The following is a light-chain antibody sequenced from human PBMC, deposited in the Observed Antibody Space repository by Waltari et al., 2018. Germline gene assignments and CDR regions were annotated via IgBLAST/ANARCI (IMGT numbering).Light chain of an antibody. V-gene: IGLV3-1*01. CDR2: QDF. J-gene: IGLJ3*02. CDR3: QAWDSDPV. CDR1: KLGDNY. Sequence: SYEVTQPPSVSVSTGQTASIPCSGAKLGDNYVSWYHQKPGQSPLLFISQDFKRPSGIPERFSGSNSGNTATLTISGTQAMDEADYFCQAWDSDPVFGGGTKLTVL.